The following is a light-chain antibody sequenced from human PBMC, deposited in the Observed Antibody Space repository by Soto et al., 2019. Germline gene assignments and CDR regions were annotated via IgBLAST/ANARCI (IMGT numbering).Light chain of an antibody. CDR1: PSVTNF. J-gene: IGKJ5*01. Sequence: VLTQAPCTLSFSPGERATLSCRASPSVTNFLAWYQQKPGQAPRLLIYGAFNRATGIPARFSGSGSGTDFTLTISSLEPEDSAIYYCQQRNIWPPVTFGQGTRLEIK. V-gene: IGKV3-11*01. CDR2: GAF. CDR3: QQRNIWPPVT.